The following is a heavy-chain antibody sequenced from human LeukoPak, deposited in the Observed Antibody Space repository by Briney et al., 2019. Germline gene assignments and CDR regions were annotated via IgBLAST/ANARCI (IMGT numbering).Heavy chain of an antibody. CDR3: AREQQENYYYYGMDV. CDR1: GYTFTSYY. V-gene: IGHV1-46*01. J-gene: IGHJ6*02. CDR2: VNPSGGST. D-gene: IGHD6-13*01. Sequence: ASVTVSCTASGYTFTSYYMHWVRQAPGQGLEWMGIVNPSGGSTSYAQKFQGRVTMTRDTSTSTVYMELSSLRSEDTAVYYCAREQQENYYYYGMDVWGQGTTVTVSS.